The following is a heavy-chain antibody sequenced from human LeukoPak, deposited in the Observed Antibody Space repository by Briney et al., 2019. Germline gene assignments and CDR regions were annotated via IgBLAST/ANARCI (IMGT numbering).Heavy chain of an antibody. D-gene: IGHD3-10*01. Sequence: PARSLRLSCAAAGFSFSSYGMHWVRQAPGKGLGWEGVIWYDGSNKYYADSVKGRFTTCRDNSKNTLYLQRSSLRAEDTAVYYCARARYGSGSYYRYYFADWGQGTLVTVSS. J-gene: IGHJ4*02. CDR1: GFSFSSYG. CDR3: ARARYGSGSYYRYYFAD. V-gene: IGHV3-33*01. CDR2: IWYDGSNK.